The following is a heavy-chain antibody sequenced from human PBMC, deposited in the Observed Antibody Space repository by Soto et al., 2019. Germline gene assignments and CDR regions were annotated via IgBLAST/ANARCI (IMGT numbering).Heavy chain of an antibody. CDR2: IYWDDDK. CDR1: GFSLTTTRMG. Sequence: QITFKESGPPLVRPAQTLTLTCAFSGFSLTTTRMGVAWIRQPPGKALEWLALIYWDDDKRYSPSLKNRLTVSKDTSTNRVVLTITNISPDDTGTYFCAHAGDFDLLSFDRWGPGTLVTVSS. D-gene: IGHD2-15*01. V-gene: IGHV2-5*02. J-gene: IGHJ4*02. CDR3: AHAGDFDLLSFDR.